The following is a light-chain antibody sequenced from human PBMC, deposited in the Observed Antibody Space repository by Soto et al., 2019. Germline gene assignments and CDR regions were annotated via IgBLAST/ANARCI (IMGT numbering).Light chain of an antibody. V-gene: IGKV3-20*01. CDR3: QQYETPPRT. Sequence: TVLTQSPGTLSLSPGERATLSCRASQSVRSSYLAWFQQKPGQAPRLLIYATSSRATDIPAKFSGSGSGTDFTLTISRLQPEDFAVYYCQQYETPPRTFGQGTKVEIK. CDR2: ATS. J-gene: IGKJ1*01. CDR1: QSVRSSY.